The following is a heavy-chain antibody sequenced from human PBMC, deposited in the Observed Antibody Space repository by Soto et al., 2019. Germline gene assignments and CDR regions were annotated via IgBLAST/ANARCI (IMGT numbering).Heavy chain of an antibody. Sequence: EVQLLESGGNLVQPGGSLRLSCAASGFTFSSYAMSWVRQAPGKGLEWVSATSGSGGSKYYADSVKGRFTISRDSSKNTLYVQMNSLRADDTAVYYCAKERYAVAGTSIDYWGQGTVVTVSS. V-gene: IGHV3-23*01. J-gene: IGHJ4*02. CDR2: TSGSGGSK. D-gene: IGHD6-19*01. CDR1: GFTFSSYA. CDR3: AKERYAVAGTSIDY.